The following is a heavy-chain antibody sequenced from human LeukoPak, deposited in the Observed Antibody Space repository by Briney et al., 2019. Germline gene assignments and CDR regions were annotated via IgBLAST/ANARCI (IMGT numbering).Heavy chain of an antibody. CDR1: GGSFSGYY. V-gene: IGHV4-34*01. CDR2: INHSGST. J-gene: IGHJ1*01. CDR3: ARGPTLKYFHH. Sequence: SETLSLTCAVYGGSFSGYYWSWIRQPPGKGLEWIGEINHSGSTNYNPSLKSRVTISVDTSKNQFSLELSSMTAADTAVYYCARGPTLKYFHHWGQGTLVSVSS.